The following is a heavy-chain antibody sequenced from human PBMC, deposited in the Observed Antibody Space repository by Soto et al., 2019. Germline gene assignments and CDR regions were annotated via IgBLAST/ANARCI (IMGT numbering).Heavy chain of an antibody. CDR1: GGSISSYY. CDR2: IYYSGST. CDR3: ARGGDDSSGYQPNFDY. V-gene: IGHV4-59*01. J-gene: IGHJ4*02. D-gene: IGHD3-22*01. Sequence: SETLSLTCTVSGGSISSYYWSWIRQPPGKGLEWIGYIYYSGSTNYNPSLKSRVTISVDTSKNQFSLKLSSVTAADTAVYYCARGGDDSSGYQPNFDYWGQGTLVTVSS.